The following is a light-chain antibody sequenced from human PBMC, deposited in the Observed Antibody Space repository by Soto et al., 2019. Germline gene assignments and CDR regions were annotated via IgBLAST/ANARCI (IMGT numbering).Light chain of an antibody. Sequence: PITPSPSSLSSSVGGRVTITCQASQDISNYLNWYQQKPGKAPKLLIYDASSLESGVPSRFSGSGSGTEFTLTISSLQPDDFATYYCQQYNSYPLTFGGGTKVDIK. CDR3: QQYNSYPLT. CDR2: DAS. J-gene: IGKJ4*01. CDR1: QDISNY. V-gene: IGKV1-13*02.